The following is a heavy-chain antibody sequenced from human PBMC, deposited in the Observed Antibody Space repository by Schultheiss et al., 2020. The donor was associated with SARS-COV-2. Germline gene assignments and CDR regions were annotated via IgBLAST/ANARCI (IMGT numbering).Heavy chain of an antibody. CDR3: ARSGVVIPYYYYYGMDV. V-gene: IGHV1-69*13. CDR1: GYTFTGYY. CDR2: IIPIFGTA. J-gene: IGHJ6*02. Sequence: SVKVSCKASGYTFTGYYMHWVRQAPGQGLEWMGGIIPIFGTANYAQKFQGRVTITADESTSTAYMELSSLRSEDTAVYYCARSGVVIPYYYYYGMDVWGQGTTVTVSS. D-gene: IGHD3-3*01.